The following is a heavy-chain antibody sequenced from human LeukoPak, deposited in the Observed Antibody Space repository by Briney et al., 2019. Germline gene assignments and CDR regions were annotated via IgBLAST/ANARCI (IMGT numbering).Heavy chain of an antibody. CDR3: ARSWGVGAFDI. CDR2: INGDGRNI. V-gene: IGHV3-74*01. Sequence: GGSLRLSCVASGFTFSSYWMHWVRQDPRKGLVWVSRINGDGRNINYADSVRGRFTISRDNAKNTLYLQMNTLRVEDTAVYYCARSWGVGAFDIWGQGTMVTVSS. CDR1: GFTFSSYW. D-gene: IGHD1-26*01. J-gene: IGHJ3*02.